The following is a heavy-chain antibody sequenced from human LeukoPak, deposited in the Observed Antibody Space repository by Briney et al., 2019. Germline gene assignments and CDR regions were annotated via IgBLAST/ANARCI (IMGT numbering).Heavy chain of an antibody. CDR2: IRDDGSTK. V-gene: IGHV3-30*02. CDR3: AKGILPGSSYYFDY. J-gene: IGHJ4*02. D-gene: IGHD3-3*01. CDR1: GFPFCSHA. Sequence: GVSLTLSCAASGFPFCSHAWLWVRQAPGKGLEWVVFIRDDGSTKYHPESVRGRFLISKDKSKNTLYLQLNGLTAEYTAVCSFAKGILPGSSYYFDYWGQGTLVTVSS.